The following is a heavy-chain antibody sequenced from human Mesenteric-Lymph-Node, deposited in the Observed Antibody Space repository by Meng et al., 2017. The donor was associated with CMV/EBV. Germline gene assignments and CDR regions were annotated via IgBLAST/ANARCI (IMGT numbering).Heavy chain of an antibody. CDR3: ARVRYDSSAYGTFDI. CDR2: INPNSGGT. D-gene: IGHD3-22*01. CDR1: GYTFTGYY. Sequence: ASVKVSCKASGYTFTGYYMHWVRQAPGQGLEWMGWINPNSGGTNYAQKFQGRVTMTRDTSISTAYMELSRLRSDDTAVYYCARVRYDSSAYGTFDIWGQGTMVTVSS. V-gene: IGHV1-2*02. J-gene: IGHJ3*02.